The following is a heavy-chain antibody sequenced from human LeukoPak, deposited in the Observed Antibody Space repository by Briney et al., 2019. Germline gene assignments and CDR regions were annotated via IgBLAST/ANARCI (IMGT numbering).Heavy chain of an antibody. CDR2: IRYDGSNK. CDR1: GFTFSSYG. Sequence: GGSLRLSCAASGFTFSSYGMHWVRQAPGKGLEWVAFIRYDGSNKNYADSVKGRFTISRDNSKNTLFLQMNSLTPEDTAMYYCAKDVEAYWGQGTLVTVSS. J-gene: IGHJ4*02. D-gene: IGHD2-21*01. V-gene: IGHV3-30*02. CDR3: AKDVEAY.